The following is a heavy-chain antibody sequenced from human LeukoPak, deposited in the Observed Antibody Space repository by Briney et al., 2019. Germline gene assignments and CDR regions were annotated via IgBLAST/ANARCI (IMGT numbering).Heavy chain of an antibody. CDR3: ARPLDTTFFNAFDI. CDR1: GVSISTSSYF. D-gene: IGHD2/OR15-2a*01. CDR2: IYYSGIT. Sequence: PSETLSLTCTVSGVSISTSSYFWGWIRQPPGKGLEWIGSIYYSGITFYNPSLRSRLTISLDTSKNQFSLRLTSVTAADTAVYYCARPLDTTFFNAFDIWGQGTMVTVSS. V-gene: IGHV4-39*01. J-gene: IGHJ3*02.